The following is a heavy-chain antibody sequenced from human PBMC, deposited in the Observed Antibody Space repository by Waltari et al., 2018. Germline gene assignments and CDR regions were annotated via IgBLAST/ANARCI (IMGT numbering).Heavy chain of an antibody. CDR1: GFTVSSNY. CDR3: ARRGSGPTPNDY. D-gene: IGHD2-15*01. V-gene: IGHV3-53*01. CDR2: IYRGGST. Sequence: EVQLVESGGGLIQPGGSLRLSCAASGFTVSSNYMSWVRQAPGKGLEWVSVIYRGGSTYYADSVKGRFTNSRDNSKNTRYLQMNSLRAEDTAVYYCARRGSGPTPNDYWGQGTLVTVSS. J-gene: IGHJ4*02.